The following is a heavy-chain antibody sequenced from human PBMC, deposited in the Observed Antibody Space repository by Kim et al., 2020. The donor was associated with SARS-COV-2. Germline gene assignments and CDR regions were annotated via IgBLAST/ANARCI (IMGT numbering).Heavy chain of an antibody. D-gene: IGHD4-17*01. CDR1: GGSISSYY. V-gene: IGHV4-59*01. CDR2: IYYSGST. Sequence: SETLSLTCTVSGGSISSYYWSWIRQPPGKGLEWIGYIYYSGSTNYNPSLKSRVTISVDTSKNQFSLKLSSVTAADTAVYYCARGAFFATTVVTPGRAFDIWGQGTMVTVSS. J-gene: IGHJ3*02. CDR3: ARGAFFATTVVTPGRAFDI.